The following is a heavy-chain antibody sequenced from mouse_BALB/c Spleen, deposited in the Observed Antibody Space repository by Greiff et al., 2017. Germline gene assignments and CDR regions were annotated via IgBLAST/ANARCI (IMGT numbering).Heavy chain of an antibody. J-gene: IGHJ2*01. CDR2: ILPGSGST. D-gene: IGHD1-1*01. V-gene: IGHV1-9*01. Sequence: QVQLQQSGAELMKPGASVKISCKATGYTFSSYWIEWVKQRPGHGLEWIGEILPGSGSTNYNEKFKGKATFTADTSSNTAYMQLSSLTSEDSAVYYCARGATVVAGDYYFDYWGQGTTLTVSS. CDR3: ARGATVVAGDYYFDY. CDR1: GYTFSSYW.